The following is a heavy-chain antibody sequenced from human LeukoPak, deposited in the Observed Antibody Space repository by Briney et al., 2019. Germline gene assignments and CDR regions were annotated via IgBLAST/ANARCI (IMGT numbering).Heavy chain of an antibody. CDR2: ISGSGAP. J-gene: IGHJ4*02. Sequence: GGSLRLSCEASGFTFSDYAVCWVRQAPGMGLEWVSSISGSGAPYYADSVKGRFTISRDNSQNGLYLQMNSLRAADTAVYYCASGWNSVRYYFEYWGQGTMVTVSS. V-gene: IGHV3-23*01. D-gene: IGHD2/OR15-2a*01. CDR3: ASGWNSVRYYFEY. CDR1: GFTFSDYA.